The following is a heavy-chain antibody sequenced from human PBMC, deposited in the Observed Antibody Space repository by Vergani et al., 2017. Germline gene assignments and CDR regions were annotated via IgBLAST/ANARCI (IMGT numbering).Heavy chain of an antibody. Sequence: EVKLVESGGDLVQPGGSLRLSCAASGFTFSNYAMNWVRRAPGKGLEWVSHISSTSRTIYYAASVKGRFTISRDNAKNSLYLQMHSLSDDDTARYYCARDVGNNVDFWGQGTLVTVSS. D-gene: IGHD1/OR15-1a*01. J-gene: IGHJ4*02. V-gene: IGHV3-48*02. CDR3: ARDVGNNVDF. CDR2: ISSTSRTI. CDR1: GFTFSNYA.